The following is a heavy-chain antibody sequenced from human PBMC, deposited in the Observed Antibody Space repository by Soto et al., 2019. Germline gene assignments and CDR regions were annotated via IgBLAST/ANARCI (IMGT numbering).Heavy chain of an antibody. J-gene: IGHJ6*03. CDR2: IYYSGST. D-gene: IGHD6-6*01. CDR1: GGSISSYY. Sequence: SETLSLTCTVSGGSISSYYWSWIRQPPGKGLEWIGYIYYSGSTNYNPSLKSRVTISVDTSKNQFSLKLGSVTAADTAVYYFAREGYSSSAGDYYYYYYMDVWGKGTTVTVSS. V-gene: IGHV4-59*01. CDR3: AREGYSSSAGDYYYYYYMDV.